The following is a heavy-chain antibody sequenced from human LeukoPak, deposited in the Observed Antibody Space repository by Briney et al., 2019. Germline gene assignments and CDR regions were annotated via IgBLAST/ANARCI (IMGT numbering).Heavy chain of an antibody. CDR1: GFAFSGHA. CDR3: AKGTNILVRLAATDY. Sequence: PGGSLRLSCAASGFAFSGHAMTWVRQVPGKGLEWVSGISGSGGSTYYADSVKGRFTISRDNSQNTVYLQMNSLRADDTAVYFCAKGTNILVRLAATDYRGQGTLVTVSS. CDR2: ISGSGGST. D-gene: IGHD2-15*01. V-gene: IGHV3-23*01. J-gene: IGHJ4*02.